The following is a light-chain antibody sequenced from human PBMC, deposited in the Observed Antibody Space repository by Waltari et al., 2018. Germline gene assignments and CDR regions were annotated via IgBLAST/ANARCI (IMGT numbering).Light chain of an antibody. V-gene: IGKV1-33*01. CDR1: QDTRKY. J-gene: IGKJ5*01. CDR2: EAS. Sequence: DTQLTQSPSSLSASVGDRVTLTCQTSQDTRKYLNWYQQKSGKAPKLLIYEASLLQTGVPSRFSGSGSGTSFTLTISSLQPEDFATYFCQQYGHLPITFGQGTRL. CDR3: QQYGHLPIT.